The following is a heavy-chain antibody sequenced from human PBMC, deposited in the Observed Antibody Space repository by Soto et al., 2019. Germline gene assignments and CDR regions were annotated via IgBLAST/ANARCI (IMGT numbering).Heavy chain of an antibody. J-gene: IGHJ6*02. CDR3: ARDGYCTNGVCSDYYGMDV. CDR2: INPSGGST. D-gene: IGHD2-8*01. V-gene: IGHV1-46*01. Sequence: ASVKVSCKAVGYIFTSYYIHWVRQAPGQGLEWMGLINPSGGSTNYAQKFQGRVTVTRDTSTSTVYMELSGLGSDDTAVYFCARDGYCTNGVCSDYYGMDVWGQGTTVTVSS. CDR1: GYIFTSYY.